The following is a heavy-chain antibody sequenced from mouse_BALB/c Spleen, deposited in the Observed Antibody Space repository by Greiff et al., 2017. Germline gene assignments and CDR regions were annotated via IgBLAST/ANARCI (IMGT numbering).Heavy chain of an antibody. Sequence: EVMLVESGGGLVKPGGSLKLSCAASGFTFSSYTMSWVRQTPEKRLEWVATISSGGSYTYYPDSVKGRFTISRDNAKNTLYLQMSSLKSEDTAMYYCTRDDGFLWGQGTLVTVSA. CDR3: TRDDGFL. CDR2: ISSGGSYT. CDR1: GFTFSSYT. V-gene: IGHV5-6-4*01. J-gene: IGHJ3*01. D-gene: IGHD2-3*01.